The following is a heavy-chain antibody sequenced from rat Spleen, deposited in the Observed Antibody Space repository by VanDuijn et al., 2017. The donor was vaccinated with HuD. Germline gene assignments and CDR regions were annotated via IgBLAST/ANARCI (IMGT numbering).Heavy chain of an antibody. CDR3: ARGGNGPKDYYFDN. Sequence: QVQLKESGPGLVQPSQTLSLTCTVSGFSLTSYHVHWVRQPPGKGLEWMGVMWRDGDTDYNSALRSRLSISRDTAKSQVFLRMDSLQNEDIATYYCARGGNGPKDYYFDNWGQGVTVTVSS. CDR2: MWRDGDT. CDR1: GFSLTSYH. V-gene: IGHV2-32*01. D-gene: IGHD1-7*01. J-gene: IGHJ2*01.